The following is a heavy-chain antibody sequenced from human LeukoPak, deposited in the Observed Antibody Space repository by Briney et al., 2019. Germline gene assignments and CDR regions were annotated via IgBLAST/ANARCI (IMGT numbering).Heavy chain of an antibody. Sequence: GGSLRLSCAASGFIVSSNYMTWVRQAPGKGLEWVSVIYTGGSTYYADSVKGRFTIPRDNSRNTLYLQMNSLRAEDTAVYYCARDHAALVGATRLNYFDYWGQGTLVTVSS. CDR3: ARDHAALVGATRLNYFDY. CDR2: IYTGGST. D-gene: IGHD1-26*01. J-gene: IGHJ4*02. CDR1: GFIVSSNY. V-gene: IGHV3-53*01.